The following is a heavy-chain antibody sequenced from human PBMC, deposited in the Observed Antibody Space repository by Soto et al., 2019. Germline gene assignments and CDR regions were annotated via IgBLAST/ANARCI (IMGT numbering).Heavy chain of an antibody. D-gene: IGHD4-17*01. J-gene: IGHJ4*02. CDR1: GYTFTSHG. CDR3: ARVGRYGDGGY. Sequence: QVQLVQSGAEVKKHGASVKVSCKTSGYTFTSHGISWVRQAPGQGLECMGWVSGYNGDTNYAQKIQGRVTMTTDRSTATAYEELRSLPSDDRGVSYCARVGRYGDGGYWGQGTLVNVAS. V-gene: IGHV1-18*01. CDR2: VSGYNGDT.